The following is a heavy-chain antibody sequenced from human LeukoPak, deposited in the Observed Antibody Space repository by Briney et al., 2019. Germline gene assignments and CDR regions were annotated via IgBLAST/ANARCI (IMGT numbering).Heavy chain of an antibody. CDR2: IIPIFGTA. Sequence: SVKVSCKASGGTFSSYAISWVRQAPGQGLEWMGGIIPIFGTANYAQKFQGRVTVTADESTSTAYMELSSLRSEDTAVYYCARPRNIVAKYYFDYWGQGTLVTVSS. J-gene: IGHJ4*02. CDR1: GGTFSSYA. D-gene: IGHD2/OR15-2a*01. CDR3: ARPRNIVAKYYFDY. V-gene: IGHV1-69*01.